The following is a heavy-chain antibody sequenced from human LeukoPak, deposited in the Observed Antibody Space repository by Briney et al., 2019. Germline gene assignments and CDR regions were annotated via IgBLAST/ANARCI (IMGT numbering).Heavy chain of an antibody. J-gene: IGHJ4*02. CDR3: ARDAGYYDSSGYYTSPDY. Sequence: GGSLRLSCAASGFTFSSYSMNWVRQAPGKGLEWVSSISSSSSYIYYADSVKGRFTISRDNAKNSLYLQMNSLRAEDTAVYYCARDAGYYDSSGYYTSPDYWGQGTLVTVSS. CDR1: GFTFSSYS. CDR2: ISSSSSYI. D-gene: IGHD3-22*01. V-gene: IGHV3-21*01.